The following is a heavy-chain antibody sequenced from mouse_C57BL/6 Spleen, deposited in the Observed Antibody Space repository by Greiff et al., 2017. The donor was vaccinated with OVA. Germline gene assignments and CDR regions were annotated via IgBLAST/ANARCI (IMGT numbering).Heavy chain of an antibody. CDR3: AVYGNYEGFAY. CDR1: GFSLTSYG. V-gene: IGHV2-5*01. CDR2: IWSGGST. D-gene: IGHD2-1*01. J-gene: IGHJ3*01. Sequence: VQLQQSGPGLVQPSQSLSITCTVSGFSLTSYGVHWVRQSPGKGLEWLGVIWSGGSTDYNAAFMSRLSITKDKSKCQVFFKMNSLQADDAAVYYCAVYGNYEGFAYWGQGTLVTVSA.